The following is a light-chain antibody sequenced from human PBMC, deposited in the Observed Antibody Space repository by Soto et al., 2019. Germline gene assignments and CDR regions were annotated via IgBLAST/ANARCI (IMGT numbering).Light chain of an antibody. CDR3: QSYDISLHNYV. CDR1: TSNIGAPYD. V-gene: IGLV1-40*01. CDR2: GDN. J-gene: IGLJ1*01. Sequence: QSVLTHPPSVSGAPWHRVSISFTGSTSNIGAPYDVHWYQHLPGAAPKLLIYGDNNRPSGVPDRFSGSKSGTSASLAITSLQAEDEADYYCQSYDISLHNYVFGTGTKVTVL.